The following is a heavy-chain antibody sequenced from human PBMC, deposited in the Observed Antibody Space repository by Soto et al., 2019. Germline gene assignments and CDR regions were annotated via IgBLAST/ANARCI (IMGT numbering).Heavy chain of an antibody. J-gene: IGHJ4*02. Sequence: GASVKVSCKASGGTFSSYAISWVRQAPGQGLEWMGGIIPIFGTANYAQKFQGRVTITADESTSTAYMELSSLRSEDTAVYYRAREGSGYSSLFDYWGQGTLVTVSS. CDR2: IIPIFGTA. CDR1: GGTFSSYA. V-gene: IGHV1-69*13. D-gene: IGHD3-10*01. CDR3: AREGSGYSSLFDY.